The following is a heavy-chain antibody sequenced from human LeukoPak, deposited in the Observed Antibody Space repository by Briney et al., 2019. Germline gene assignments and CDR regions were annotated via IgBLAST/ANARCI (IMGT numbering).Heavy chain of an antibody. CDR1: GFTFSNSW. Sequence: PGGSLRLSCTGSGFTFSNSWMSWVRQAPGKGLAWVANISPDGSEIFSVDSVKGRFTVSRDNAKNTLYLQMNSLRAEDTAVYYCARALGGWYREGDAFDIWGQGTMVTVSS. V-gene: IGHV3-7*01. J-gene: IGHJ3*02. CDR3: ARALGGWYREGDAFDI. CDR2: ISPDGSEI. D-gene: IGHD6-19*01.